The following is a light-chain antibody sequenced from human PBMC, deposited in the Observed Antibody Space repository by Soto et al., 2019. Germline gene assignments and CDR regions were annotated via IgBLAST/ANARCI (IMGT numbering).Light chain of an antibody. V-gene: IGKV1-39*01. CDR2: AAF. CDR1: QTISSY. CDR3: QQTYSTPQT. Sequence: IQMTQSPSSLSASVGDGVTITCRASQTISSYLKWYQQKPGKAPNLLIYAAFDLQSGVPSRFSGSGSGTDFNLTISSLQPEDFATYYCQQTYSTPQTFGQGTKLEIK. J-gene: IGKJ2*01.